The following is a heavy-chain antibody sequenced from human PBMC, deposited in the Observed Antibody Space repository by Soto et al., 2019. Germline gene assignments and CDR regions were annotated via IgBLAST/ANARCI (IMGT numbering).Heavy chain of an antibody. Sequence: GGSLRLSCAASGFTFSSYAMHWVRQAPGKGLEWVAVISYDGSNKYYADSVKGRFTISRDNSKNTLYLQMNSLRAEDAAVYYCASWGVVVAATYYYGMDVWGQGTTVTVSS. V-gene: IGHV3-30-3*01. CDR3: ASWGVVVAATYYYGMDV. J-gene: IGHJ6*02. CDR1: GFTFSSYA. D-gene: IGHD2-15*01. CDR2: ISYDGSNK.